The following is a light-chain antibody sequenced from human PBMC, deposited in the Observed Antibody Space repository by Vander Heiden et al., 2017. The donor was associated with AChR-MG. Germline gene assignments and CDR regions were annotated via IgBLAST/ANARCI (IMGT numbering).Light chain of an antibody. J-gene: IGLJ2*01. CDR1: SNDVGAYNY. CDR3: SSCAGSYTWI. CDR2: DVT. Sequence: QSALTQPRSVSGSPGQSVTITCTGTSNDVGAYNYVFWYQQYPGKAPKLMIYDVTKRPSGVPDRFSGSKSGNTASLTISGLQAEDEADYYCSSCAGSYTWIFGGGTKLTVL. V-gene: IGLV2-11*01.